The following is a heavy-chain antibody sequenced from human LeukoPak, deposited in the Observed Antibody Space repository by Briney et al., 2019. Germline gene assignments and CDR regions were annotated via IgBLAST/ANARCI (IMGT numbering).Heavy chain of an antibody. Sequence: GGSLRLSCAASGFTFSSYSMNWVRQAPGKGLEWVSSISSSSSYIYYADSVKGRFTISRDNAKNSLYLQMNSLRAEDTAVYYCVRDRVTGTHFDYWGQGTLVTVSS. D-gene: IGHD1-20*01. CDR3: VRDRVTGTHFDY. CDR2: ISSSSSYI. CDR1: GFTFSSYS. J-gene: IGHJ4*02. V-gene: IGHV3-21*01.